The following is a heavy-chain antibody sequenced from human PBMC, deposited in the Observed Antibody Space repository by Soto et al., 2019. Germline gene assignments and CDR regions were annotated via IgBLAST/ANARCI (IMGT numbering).Heavy chain of an antibody. Sequence: ASVEVSCKASGYKFNTYGITWVRQAPGQGLEWMGWISGNNGNTKYPQKFQGRVTMTTDISTSAVYMELRSLRSDDTAVYYCARDMWSFGSGSYSVDHWGQGTPVTVSS. CDR2: ISGNNGNT. J-gene: IGHJ4*02. D-gene: IGHD3-10*01. CDR3: ARDMWSFGSGSYSVDH. CDR1: GYKFNTYG. V-gene: IGHV1-18*01.